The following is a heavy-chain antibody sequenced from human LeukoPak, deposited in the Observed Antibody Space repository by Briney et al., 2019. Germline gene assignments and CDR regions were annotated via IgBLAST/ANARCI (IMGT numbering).Heavy chain of an antibody. J-gene: IGHJ6*03. CDR2: IYYSGST. Sequence: PSETLSLTCTVPGGSITSSHWSWIRQPPRKGLEWIGYIYYSGSTNYNPSLKSRVTISVDTSKNQFSLKLSSVTAADTAVYYCARAPYYYYYMDVWGKGTRSPSP. V-gene: IGHV4-59*01. CDR3: ARAPYYYYYMDV. CDR1: GGSITSSH.